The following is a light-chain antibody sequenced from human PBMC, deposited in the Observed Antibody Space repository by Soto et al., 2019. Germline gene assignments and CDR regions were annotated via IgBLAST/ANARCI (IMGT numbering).Light chain of an antibody. J-gene: IGKJ1*01. CDR1: QSVSSN. Sequence: ETVMTQSPATLSVSPGERVTLSCRASQSVSSNLAWYQQKPGQAPRLLMSAASTRASDVPARFSGSGSGTEFTLTISSLQSEDFALYYCQQCDTWPTFGQGTKVEIK. CDR2: AAS. V-gene: IGKV3-15*01. CDR3: QQCDTWPT.